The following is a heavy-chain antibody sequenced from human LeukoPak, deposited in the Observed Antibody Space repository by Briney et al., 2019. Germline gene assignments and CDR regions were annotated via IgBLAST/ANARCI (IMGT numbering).Heavy chain of an antibody. V-gene: IGHV1-18*01. CDR1: GYTFTSYG. D-gene: IGHD3-3*01. CDR3: ARVLPYYDFWSGYSAPNWFDP. Sequence: GASVKVSCKASGYTFTSYGISWVRQAPGQGLEWMGWISAYNGNTNYAQKLQGRVTMTTDTSTSTAYMELRSLRSDDTAVYYCARVLPYYDFWSGYSAPNWFDPWGQGTLVTVSS. CDR2: ISAYNGNT. J-gene: IGHJ5*02.